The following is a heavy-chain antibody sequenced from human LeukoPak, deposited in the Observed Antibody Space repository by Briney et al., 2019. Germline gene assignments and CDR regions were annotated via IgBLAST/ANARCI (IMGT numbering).Heavy chain of an antibody. CDR2: IYHSGST. CDR3: ARDTPPH. CDR1: GYSISSGYY. J-gene: IGHJ4*02. V-gene: IGHV4-38-2*02. Sequence: SETLSLTCTVSGYSISSGYYWGWIRQPPGKGLEWIGEIYHSGSTNYNPSLKSRVTISVDKSKNQFSLKLSSVTAADTAVYYCARDTPPHWGQGTLVTVSS.